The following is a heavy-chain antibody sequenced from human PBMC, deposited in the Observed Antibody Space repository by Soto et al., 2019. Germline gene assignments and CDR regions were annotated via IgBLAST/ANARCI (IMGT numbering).Heavy chain of an antibody. CDR3: ARDSRRYCSDGSCYSYFDY. CDR1: VYTFTSYG. D-gene: IGHD2-15*01. CDR2: ISAYNGNT. V-gene: IGHV1-18*01. Sequence: ASGKVSCKASVYTFTSYGISWVRQAPGQGLEWMGWISAYNGNTNYAQKLQGRVTMTTDTSTSTAYMELRSLRSDDTAVYYCARDSRRYCSDGSCYSYFDYWG. J-gene: IGHJ4*01.